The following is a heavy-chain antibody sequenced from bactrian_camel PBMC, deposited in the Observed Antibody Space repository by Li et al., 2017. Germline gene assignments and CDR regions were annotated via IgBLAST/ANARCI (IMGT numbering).Heavy chain of an antibody. CDR1: GHSRGSNC. V-gene: IGHV3-3*01. J-gene: IGHJ6*01. D-gene: IGHD2*01. Sequence: HVQLVESGGGSVQAGGSLRLSCVVSGHSRGSNCVGWYRLPPGRAPAEREGIAAIRRSGGETWYAGSVKGRFTISRDNAKNTVYLQMNSLKSEDTALYYCATDILAVWVQLYKPRPSDGLKFGYWGQGTQVTVS. CDR3: ATDILAVWVQLYKPRPSDGLKFGY. CDR2: IRRSGGET.